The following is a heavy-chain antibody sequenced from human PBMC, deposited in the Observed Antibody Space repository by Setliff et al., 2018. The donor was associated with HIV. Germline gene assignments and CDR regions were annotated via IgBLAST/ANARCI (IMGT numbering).Heavy chain of an antibody. CDR3: ARGGYSYGFGRHRAYFQY. Sequence: SETLSLTCTVSGGSISSYYWSWIRQPAGKGLEWIGRIYTSGSTNYNPSLKSRVTMSVDTSKNQFSLKLSSVTAADTAVFYCARGGYSYGFGRHRAYFQYWGQGTLVTVSS. CDR2: IYTSGST. J-gene: IGHJ1*01. CDR1: GGSISSYY. V-gene: IGHV4-4*07. D-gene: IGHD5-18*01.